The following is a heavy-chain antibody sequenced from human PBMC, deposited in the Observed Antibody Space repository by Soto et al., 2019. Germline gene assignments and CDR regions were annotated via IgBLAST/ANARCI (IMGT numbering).Heavy chain of an antibody. V-gene: IGHV3-23*01. J-gene: IGHJ4*02. CDR1: GFTFSHYA. CDR2: ISGSGEST. D-gene: IGHD2-15*01. CDR3: AKGGGSCCFDC. Sequence: GGSLRLSCAASGFTFSHYAMSWVRQAPGKGLEWVSAISGSGESTFYGDSVKGRFTVSRDNSKNMRYLQMNSLGVEDTAEYYCAKGGGSCCFDCWGQGTLVTVSS.